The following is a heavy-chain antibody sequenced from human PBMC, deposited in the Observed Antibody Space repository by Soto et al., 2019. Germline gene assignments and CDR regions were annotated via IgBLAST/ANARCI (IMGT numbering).Heavy chain of an antibody. CDR3: ARSYYDSSGYSYYFDY. CDR2: IYPGDSDT. D-gene: IGHD3-22*01. J-gene: IGHJ4*02. CDR1: GYSFTSYW. Sequence: GESLKISCKGSGYSFTSYWIGWVRQMPGKGLEWMGIIYPGDSDTRYSPSFQGQATISADKSISTAYLQWSSLKASDTAMYYCARSYYDSSGYSYYFDYWGQGTLVTVSP. V-gene: IGHV5-51*01.